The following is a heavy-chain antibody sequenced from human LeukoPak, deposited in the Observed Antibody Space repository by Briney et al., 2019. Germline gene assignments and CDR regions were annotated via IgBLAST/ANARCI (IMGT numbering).Heavy chain of an antibody. CDR2: IKQDGSEK. CDR3: ARDGIFSSTLLTGGRYGMDV. Sequence: GGSPCPSCAASGFTFSSYWMSWVRQAPGKGLEWVANIKQDGSEKYYVDSVKGRFTISRDNAKNSLYLQMNSLRAEDTAVYYCARDGIFSSTLLTGGRYGMDVWAKGHTVTVSS. D-gene: IGHD3-16*01. CDR1: GFTFSSYW. V-gene: IGHV3-7*05. J-gene: IGHJ6*04.